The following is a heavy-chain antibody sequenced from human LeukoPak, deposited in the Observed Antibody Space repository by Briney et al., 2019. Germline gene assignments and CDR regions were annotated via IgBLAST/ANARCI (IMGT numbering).Heavy chain of an antibody. V-gene: IGHV4-59*01. Sequence: SETLSLICTVSGGSISSYYRSWIRQPPGKGLEWIGYIYYSGSTNYNPSLKSRVTISVDTSKNQFSLKLSSVTAADTAVYYCARDIGSWFDPWGQGTLVTVSS. CDR2: IYYSGST. D-gene: IGHD1-26*01. CDR3: ARDIGSWFDP. CDR1: GGSISSYY. J-gene: IGHJ5*02.